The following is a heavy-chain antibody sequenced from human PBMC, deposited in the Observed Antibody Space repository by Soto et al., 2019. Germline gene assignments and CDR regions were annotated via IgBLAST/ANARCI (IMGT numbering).Heavy chain of an antibody. J-gene: IGHJ4*02. Sequence: QLQLQESGPGLVKPSETLSLTCSVSGGSISSRTFWWAWIRQPPGKGLERIGDMYYSGSSYSSPSLKSRVTLSVYTSKNQLSLKLNSVTAADTAVYYCARHPRDDYNYGGSGIFDYWGQGTLVTVSS. CDR3: ARHPRDDYNYGGSGIFDY. D-gene: IGHD4-4*01. CDR1: GGSISSRTFW. CDR2: MYYSGSS. V-gene: IGHV4-39*01.